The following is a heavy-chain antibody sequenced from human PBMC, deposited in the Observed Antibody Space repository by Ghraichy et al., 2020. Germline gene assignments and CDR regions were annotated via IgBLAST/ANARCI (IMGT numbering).Heavy chain of an antibody. Sequence: LSLTCTVSGGSISSGGYYWSWIRQHPGKGLEWIGYIYYSGSTYYNPSLKSRVTISVDTSKNQFSLKLSSVTAADTAVYYCARDTSGSTETGFDYWGQGTLVTVSS. D-gene: IGHD1-26*01. CDR3: ARDTSGSTETGFDY. CDR1: GGSISSGGYY. V-gene: IGHV4-31*03. CDR2: IYYSGST. J-gene: IGHJ4*02.